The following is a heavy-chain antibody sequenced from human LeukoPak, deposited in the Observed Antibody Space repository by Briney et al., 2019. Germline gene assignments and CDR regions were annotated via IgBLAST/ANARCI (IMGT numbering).Heavy chain of an antibody. Sequence: SQTLSLTCTVSGGSISSGGYSWSWIRQPPGKGLEWIGYIHHSGSTNYNPSLKSRVTLSVDRSKNQFSLKLSSVTAADTAVYYCARTGNLNYYDSSGYYYYFDYWGQGTLVTVSS. D-gene: IGHD3-22*01. CDR2: IHHSGST. J-gene: IGHJ4*02. CDR1: GGSISSGGYS. V-gene: IGHV4-30-2*01. CDR3: ARTGNLNYYDSSGYYYYFDY.